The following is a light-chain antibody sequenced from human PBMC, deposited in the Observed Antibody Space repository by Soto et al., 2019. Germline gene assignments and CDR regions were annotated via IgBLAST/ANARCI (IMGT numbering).Light chain of an antibody. Sequence: EIVMTQSPATLSVSPGERAILSCSASQSIRTNVAWYQQRPGQAPRLLIYGASTRATDIPARCSGSGSGTEFTLAISSLQSEDFAMYYCQQYNHWTSITFGQGTRLEF. J-gene: IGKJ5*01. CDR2: GAS. CDR1: QSIRTN. V-gene: IGKV3-15*01. CDR3: QQYNHWTSIT.